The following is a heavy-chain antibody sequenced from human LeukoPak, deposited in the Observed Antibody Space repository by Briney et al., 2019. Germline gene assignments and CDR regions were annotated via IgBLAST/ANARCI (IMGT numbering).Heavy chain of an antibody. J-gene: IGHJ4*02. Sequence: SETLSLTCTVSGGSISSGSYYWSWIRQPAGKGLEWIGRIYTSGSTNYNPSLKSRVTISVDTSKNQFSLKLSSVTAADTAVYYCARGFDDFWTGLDYWGQGTLVTVSS. D-gene: IGHD3-3*01. CDR2: IYTSGST. CDR1: GGSISSGSYY. CDR3: ARGFDDFWTGLDY. V-gene: IGHV4-61*02.